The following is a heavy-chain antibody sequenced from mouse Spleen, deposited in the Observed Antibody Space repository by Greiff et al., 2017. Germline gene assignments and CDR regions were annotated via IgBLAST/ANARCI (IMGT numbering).Heavy chain of an antibody. J-gene: IGHJ4*01. Sequence: LVEPGASVRISCKASGYTFTSYYIHWVKQRPGQGLEWIGWIYPGNVNTKYNEKFKGKATLTADKSSSTAYMQLSSLTSEDSAVYFCARDRNYAMDYWGQGTSVTVSS. V-gene: IGHV1S56*01. D-gene: IGHD2-14*01. CDR1: GYTFTSYY. CDR2: IYPGNVNT. CDR3: ARDRNYAMDY.